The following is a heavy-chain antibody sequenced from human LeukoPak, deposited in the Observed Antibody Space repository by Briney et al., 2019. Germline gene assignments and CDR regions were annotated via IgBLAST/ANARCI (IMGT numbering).Heavy chain of an antibody. CDR2: TIPIFGTA. J-gene: IGHJ3*02. CDR3: ARLRYDSSGYYPDAFDI. V-gene: IGHV1-69*05. Sequence: SVKVSCKASGGTFSSYAISWVRQAPGQGLEWMGGTIPIFGTANYAQKFQGRVTITTDESTSTAYMELSSLRSEDTAVYYCARLRYDSSGYYPDAFDIWGQGTMVTVSS. CDR1: GGTFSSYA. D-gene: IGHD3-22*01.